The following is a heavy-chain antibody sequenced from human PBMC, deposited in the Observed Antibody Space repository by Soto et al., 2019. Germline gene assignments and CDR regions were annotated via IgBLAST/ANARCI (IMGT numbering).Heavy chain of an antibody. CDR2: IIPILGIA. CDR1: GGTFSSYT. V-gene: IGHV1-69*02. D-gene: IGHD4-17*01. CDR3: ARVARDGDYDY. Sequence: QVQLVQSGAEVKKPGSSVKVSCKASGGTFSSYTISWVRQAPGQGLEWMGRIIPILGIANYAQKFQGRVTNTXXKSTSTAYMELSSLRSEDTAVYYCARVARDGDYDYWGQGTLVTVSS. J-gene: IGHJ4*02.